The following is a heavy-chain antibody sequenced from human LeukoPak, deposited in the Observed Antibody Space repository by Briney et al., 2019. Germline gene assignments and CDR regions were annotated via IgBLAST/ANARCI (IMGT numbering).Heavy chain of an antibody. J-gene: IGHJ5*02. CDR3: ARGGTQGGRFLEWLLPRWFDP. D-gene: IGHD3-3*01. V-gene: IGHV4-34*01. Sequence: SETLSLTCAVYGGSFSGYYWSWIRQPPGKGLEWIGEINHSGSTNYNPSLKGRVTISVDTSKNQFSLKLSSVTAADTAVYYCARGGTQGGRFLEWLLPRWFDPWGQGTLVTVSS. CDR2: INHSGST. CDR1: GGSFSGYY.